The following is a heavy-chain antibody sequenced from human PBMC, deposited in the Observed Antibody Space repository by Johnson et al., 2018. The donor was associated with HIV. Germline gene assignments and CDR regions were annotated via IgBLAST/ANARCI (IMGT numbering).Heavy chain of an antibody. CDR1: RFTFSSYG. V-gene: IGHV3-30*18. Sequence: QVQLVESGGGVVQPGRSLRLSCAASRFTFSSYGIHWVRQAPGKGLEWVAVISYDGSNKYYADSVKGRFTISRDNSKNTLYLQMNSLRAEDTAVYYCAKSSPPGLAPLGGWGQGTMVTVSS. CDR3: AKSSPPGLAPLGG. CDR2: ISYDGSNK. D-gene: IGHD6-19*01. J-gene: IGHJ3*01.